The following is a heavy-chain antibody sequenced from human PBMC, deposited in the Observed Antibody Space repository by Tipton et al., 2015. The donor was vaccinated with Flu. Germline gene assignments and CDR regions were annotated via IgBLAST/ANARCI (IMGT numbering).Heavy chain of an antibody. CDR3: ARDYRVITTYGMYL. CDR2: IRADGSET. J-gene: IGHJ6*02. Sequence: SLRLSCIGSQFTHSSYWMSWVRQAPGKGLEWVANIRADGSETYYADSVKGRFTISRDNAKKSVVLQMNNLRAEDTAVYYCARDYRVITTYGMYLWGQGTTVTVSS. D-gene: IGHD4/OR15-4a*01. CDR1: QFTHSSYW. V-gene: IGHV3-7*01.